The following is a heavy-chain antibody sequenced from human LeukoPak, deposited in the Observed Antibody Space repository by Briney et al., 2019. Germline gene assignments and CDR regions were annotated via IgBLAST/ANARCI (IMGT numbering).Heavy chain of an antibody. Sequence: PGGSLRLSCAASGFTFSHYTMNWVRQAPGKGLEWVSSISSSSSYRYYRDSVKGRFSISRDNAGTSLYLQMNNLRTEDTAVYYCARDLSRGSVVFDYWGQGTLVTVSS. CDR1: GFTFSHYT. V-gene: IGHV3-21*01. J-gene: IGHJ4*02. D-gene: IGHD5/OR15-5a*01. CDR3: ARDLSRGSVVFDY. CDR2: ISSSSSYR.